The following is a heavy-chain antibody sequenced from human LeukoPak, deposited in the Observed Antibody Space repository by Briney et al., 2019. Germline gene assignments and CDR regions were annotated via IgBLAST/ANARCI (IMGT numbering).Heavy chain of an antibody. V-gene: IGHV3-21*01. CDR1: GFTFSSYA. D-gene: IGHD4-17*01. CDR2: ISSSSSYI. CDR3: ARSTGTVTKGGFDY. Sequence: GGSLRLSCAASGFTFSSYAMSWVRQAPGKGLEWVSSISSSSSYIYYADSVKGRFTISRDNAKNSLYLQMNGLRAEDTAVYYCARSTGTVTKGGFDYWGQGTLVTVSS. J-gene: IGHJ4*02.